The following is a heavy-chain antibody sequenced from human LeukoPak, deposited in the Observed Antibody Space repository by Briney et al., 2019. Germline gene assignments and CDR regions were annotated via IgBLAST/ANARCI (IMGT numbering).Heavy chain of an antibody. V-gene: IGHV4-38-2*02. J-gene: IGHJ4*02. CDR1: GYSISSGYY. CDR2: IYYSGST. D-gene: IGHD4-17*01. CDR3: ATFLLRGQYYFDY. Sequence: SETLSLTCTVSGYSISSGYYWGWIRQPPGKGLEWIGSIYYSGSTYYNPSLKSRVTISVDTSKNQFSLKLSSVTAADTAVYYCATFLLRGQYYFDYWGQGTLVTVSS.